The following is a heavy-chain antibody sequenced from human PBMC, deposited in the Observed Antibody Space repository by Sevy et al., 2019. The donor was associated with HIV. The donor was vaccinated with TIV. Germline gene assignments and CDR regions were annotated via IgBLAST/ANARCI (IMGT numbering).Heavy chain of an antibody. J-gene: IGHJ5*02. CDR2: VHHSGSI. D-gene: IGHD2-2*02. CDR3: AAGGGYCSSASCYNLGWFDP. CDR1: GGSTSTYS. Sequence: SETLSLTCTVSGGSTSTYSWSWIRQPPGKGLEWIGYVHHSGSITYNPSLRSRVTMSIDTSKNQFSLKLKSVTTADTAVYYGAAGGGYCSSASCYNLGWFDPWGQGVLVTVSS. V-gene: IGHV4-59*03.